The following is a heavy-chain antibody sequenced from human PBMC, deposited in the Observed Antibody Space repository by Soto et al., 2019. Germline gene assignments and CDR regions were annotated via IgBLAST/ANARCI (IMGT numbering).Heavy chain of an antibody. V-gene: IGHV4-59*01. CDR3: ARSDGRY. Sequence: QVQLQESGPGLVKPSETLSLTCTVSGGSISSYYRSWILQPPGKGLEWIGYIYYSGSTNYNPSLKSRLTISVDTSKNQFSLKLSSVTAADTAVYYCARSDGRYWGQGTLVTVSS. CDR1: GGSISSYY. CDR2: IYYSGST. J-gene: IGHJ4*02.